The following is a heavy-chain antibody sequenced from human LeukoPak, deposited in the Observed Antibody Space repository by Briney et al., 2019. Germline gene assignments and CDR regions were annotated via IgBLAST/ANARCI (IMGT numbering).Heavy chain of an antibody. CDR2: ISWNSGSI. J-gene: IGHJ3*02. Sequence: GGSLRLSCAASGFTFSSYWMSWVRQAPGKGLEWVSGISWNSGSIGYADSVKGRFTISRDNAKNSLYLQMNSLRAEDTALYYCAKDISWTEDAFDIWGQGTMVTVSS. CDR3: AKDISWTEDAFDI. D-gene: IGHD3/OR15-3a*01. V-gene: IGHV3-9*01. CDR1: GFTFSSYW.